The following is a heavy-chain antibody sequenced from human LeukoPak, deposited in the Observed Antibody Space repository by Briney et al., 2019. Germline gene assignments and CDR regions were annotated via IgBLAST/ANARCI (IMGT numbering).Heavy chain of an antibody. CDR1: GDSISSSRHS. D-gene: IGHD2-2*01. Sequence: PSETLSLTCTVSGDSISSSRHSWGWLRQTPGKGLEWIGSISYSGSTYYNPSLKTRVTMSVDTSENQFSLKLSSVTAADSAVYYCVRIYCTSTSCYGDSYYGMDVWGQGTTVTVSS. J-gene: IGHJ6*02. V-gene: IGHV4-39*01. CDR2: ISYSGST. CDR3: VRIYCTSTSCYGDSYYGMDV.